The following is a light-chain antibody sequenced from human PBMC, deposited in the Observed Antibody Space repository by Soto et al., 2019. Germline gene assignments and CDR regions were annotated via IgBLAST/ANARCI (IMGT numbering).Light chain of an antibody. CDR1: QSISSY. V-gene: IGKV1-39*01. CDR2: AAS. CDR3: QQSYSTPRT. J-gene: IGKJ4*01. Sequence: IQMTQSPXSQSASXXXXVXXXXQASQSISSYLNWYQQKPGKAPKLLIYAASSLQSGVPSRFSGSGSGTDFTLTISSLQPENFATYYCQQSYSTPRTFGGGTKVDIK.